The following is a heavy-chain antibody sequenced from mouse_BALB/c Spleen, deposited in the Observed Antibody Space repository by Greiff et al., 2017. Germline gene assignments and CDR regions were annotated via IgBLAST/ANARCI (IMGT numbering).Heavy chain of an antibody. CDR1: GFNIKDYY. CDR3: ARRSPWSFHV. Sequence: VQLQQSGAELVRPGALVKLSCKASGFNIKDYYMHWVKQRPEQGLEWIGWIDPENGNTIYDPKFQGKASITADTSSNTAYLQLSSLTSEDTAVYYCARRSPWSFHVWGAGTTVTVSS. V-gene: IGHV14-1*02. J-gene: IGHJ1*01. CDR2: IDPENGNT.